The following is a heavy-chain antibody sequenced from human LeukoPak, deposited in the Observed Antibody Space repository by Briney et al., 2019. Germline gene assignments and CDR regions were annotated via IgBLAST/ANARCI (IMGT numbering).Heavy chain of an antibody. CDR3: AREFVVVPAAMQLGGWFDP. D-gene: IGHD2-2*01. V-gene: IGHV1-69*13. J-gene: IGHJ5*02. Sequence: GASVKVSCKASGGTFSSYAISWVRQAPGQGLEWMGGIIPIFGTANYAQKFQGRVTITADESTSTAYMELSSLRSEDTAVYYCAREFVVVPAAMQLGGWFDPWGQGTLVTVSS. CDR1: GGTFSSYA. CDR2: IIPIFGTA.